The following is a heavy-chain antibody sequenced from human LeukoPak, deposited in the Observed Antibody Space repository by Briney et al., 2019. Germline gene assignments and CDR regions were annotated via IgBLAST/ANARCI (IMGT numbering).Heavy chain of an antibody. CDR2: INHSGST. Sequence: SETLSLTCAVYGGSFSGYYWSWIRQPPGKGLEWIGEINHSGSTNYNPSLKSRVTISVDTSKNQFSLKLSSVTAADTALYYCARDYDDYVGAFDIWGQGTMVTVSS. D-gene: IGHD4-17*01. V-gene: IGHV4-34*01. CDR3: ARDYDDYVGAFDI. J-gene: IGHJ3*02. CDR1: GGSFSGYY.